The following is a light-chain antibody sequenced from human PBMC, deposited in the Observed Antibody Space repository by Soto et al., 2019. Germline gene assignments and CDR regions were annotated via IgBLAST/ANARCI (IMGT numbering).Light chain of an antibody. CDR1: QSIGTS. V-gene: IGKV1-5*03. CDR2: KAS. J-gene: IGKJ1*01. Sequence: DIQMTQFPSTLSASVGDRVTISCRASQSIGTSLAWYQQTPGKAPKLLIYKASILESGVPSRFSGSGSGADFTLTFSSLQPDDFATYYCQQYHTFPTFGQGTKV. CDR3: QQYHTFPT.